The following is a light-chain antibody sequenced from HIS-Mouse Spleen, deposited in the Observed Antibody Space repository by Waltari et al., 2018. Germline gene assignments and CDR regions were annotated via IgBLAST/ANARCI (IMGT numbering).Light chain of an antibody. CDR1: ALPKKY. CDR2: EDR. CDR3: YSTDSSGNHRV. V-gene: IGLV3-10*01. Sequence: YELTQPPSVSVSPGQTARKRGSGDALPKKYAYWYQQKSGQAPVLVIYEDRKRPSGIPERFSGSSSGTRATLTISGAQVEDEADYTCYSTDSSGNHRVFGGGTKLTVL. J-gene: IGLJ2*01.